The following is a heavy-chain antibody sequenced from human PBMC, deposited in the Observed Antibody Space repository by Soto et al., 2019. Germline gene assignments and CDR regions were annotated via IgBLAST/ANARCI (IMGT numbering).Heavy chain of an antibody. D-gene: IGHD3-3*01. V-gene: IGHV4-61*01. Sequence: NPSETLSLTCSVSGGTVNSGSYYWSWVRQAPGKGLEWIGHVYYSGTTKYNPSLKSRVTISVDTSNNQFSLKINSVTAADTAIYYCARDYWSPELRFDYWGQGILVTVSS. CDR2: VYYSGTT. CDR1: GGTVNSGSYY. CDR3: ARDYWSPELRFDY. J-gene: IGHJ4*01.